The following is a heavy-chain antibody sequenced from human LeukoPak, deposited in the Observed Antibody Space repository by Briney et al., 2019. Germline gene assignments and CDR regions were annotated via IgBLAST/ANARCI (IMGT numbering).Heavy chain of an antibody. D-gene: IGHD2-21*01. J-gene: IGHJ4*02. CDR3: TRLRIPYY. V-gene: IGHV3-73*01. Sequence: GGSLRLSCAASGFTFNGSAMHWVRQASGRGLEWVGRIRSKANSYATAYAASVKGRFTISRDDSKNTAYLQMNSLKTEDTAVYYCTRLRIPYYWGQGTLVTVSS. CDR2: IRSKANSYAT. CDR1: GFTFNGSA.